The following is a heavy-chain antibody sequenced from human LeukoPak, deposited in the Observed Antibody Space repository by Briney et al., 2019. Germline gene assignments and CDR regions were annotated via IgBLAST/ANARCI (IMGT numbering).Heavy chain of an antibody. J-gene: IGHJ3*02. D-gene: IGHD3-16*01. V-gene: IGHV3-23*01. CDR3: ARDWGEGFFSMAFDI. CDR1: GFTFSSYA. CDR2: ISGNGRST. Sequence: GGSLRLSCAASGFTFSSYAMSWVRQAPGKGLEWVSTISGNGRSTYYGDSVKGRFTISRDNSKNTLYLQMNRLRAEDTAVYYCARDWGEGFFSMAFDIWGQGTMVTVSS.